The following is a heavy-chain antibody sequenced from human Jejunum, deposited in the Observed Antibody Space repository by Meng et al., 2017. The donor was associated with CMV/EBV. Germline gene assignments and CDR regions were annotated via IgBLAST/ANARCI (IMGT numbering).Heavy chain of an antibody. V-gene: IGHV3-53*01. D-gene: IGHD3-3*01. J-gene: IGHJ4*02. Sequence: SGLPVINPYMSWVRQAPGKGLEWVSVTYTGGTTYYADSVKGRFTVSRDSLNNTLSLQMNSLRAEDTAFYYCARHLYSFGVVTAIDYWGQGTLVTVSS. CDR2: TYTGGTT. CDR1: GLPVINPY. CDR3: ARHLYSFGVVTAIDY.